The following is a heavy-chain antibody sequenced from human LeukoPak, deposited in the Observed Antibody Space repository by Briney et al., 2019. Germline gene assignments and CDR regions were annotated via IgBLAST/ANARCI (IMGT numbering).Heavy chain of an antibody. J-gene: IGHJ4*02. V-gene: IGHV3-23*01. Sequence: PGRSLRLSCAASGFTFSSHAMSWVRQAPGKGLEWVSSISGGHGGTYYADSVKGRFTISRDDSKNTLYLQVNSLRAEDTAVYYCAKGQYASGWNSGNYWGQGTLVTVSS. D-gene: IGHD1/OR15-1a*01. CDR3: AKGQYASGWNSGNY. CDR1: GFTFSSHA. CDR2: ISGGHGGT.